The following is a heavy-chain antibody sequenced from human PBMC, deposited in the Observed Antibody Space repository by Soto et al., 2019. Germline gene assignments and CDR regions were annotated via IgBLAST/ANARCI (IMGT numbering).Heavy chain of an antibody. CDR3: ARDRMGRDSSSSRDYYYYYGMDV. V-gene: IGHV1-2*02. CDR2: INPNSGGT. D-gene: IGHD6-6*01. J-gene: IGHJ6*02. Sequence: ASVKVSCKASGYTFTGYYIHWVRQAPGEGLEWMGWINPNSGGTNYAQKFQGRVTMTRDTSISTAYMELSRLRSDDTAVYYCARDRMGRDSSSSRDYYYYYGMDVWGQGTTVTVSS. CDR1: GYTFTGYY.